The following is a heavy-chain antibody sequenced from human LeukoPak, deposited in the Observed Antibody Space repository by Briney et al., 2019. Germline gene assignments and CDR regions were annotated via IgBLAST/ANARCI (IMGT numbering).Heavy chain of an antibody. CDR3: ARDVIGGSGSYGPEY. CDR2: IWYDGSNK. J-gene: IGHJ4*02. Sequence: PGGSLRLSCAASGFTLSSYGMHWVRQAPGKGLEWVALIWYDGSNKYYADSVKGRFTISRDNSKSALYLQMYSLKAEDTAVYYCARDVIGGSGSYGPEYWGQGTLVTVSS. CDR1: GFTLSSYG. D-gene: IGHD3-10*01. V-gene: IGHV3-33*01.